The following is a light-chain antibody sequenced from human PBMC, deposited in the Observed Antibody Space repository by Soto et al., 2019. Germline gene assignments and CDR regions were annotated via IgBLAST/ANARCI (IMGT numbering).Light chain of an antibody. Sequence: QSALTQPASVSGSPGQSITISCTGTSSDVGGYNFVSWYQQHPGKAPKLMISEVSNRPSGVSIRFSGSKSGNTASLTISGLQADDKADYYCSSYTSSTSYVFGTGTKLTVL. V-gene: IGLV2-14*01. CDR1: SSDVGGYNF. CDR2: EVS. CDR3: SSYTSSTSYV. J-gene: IGLJ1*01.